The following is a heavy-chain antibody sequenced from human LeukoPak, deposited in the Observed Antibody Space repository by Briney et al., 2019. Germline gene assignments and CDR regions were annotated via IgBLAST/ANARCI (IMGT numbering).Heavy chain of an antibody. D-gene: IGHD3-22*01. Sequence: SETLSLTCAVYGGSFSGYYWSWIRQPPGKGLEWIGEINHSGSTNYNPSLKSRVTISVDTSKNQFSLKLSSVTAADTAVYYCARPGYYYDSSGYYYYFDYWGQGTLVTVSS. CDR1: GGSFSGYY. V-gene: IGHV4-34*01. CDR3: ARPGYYYDSSGYYYYFDY. CDR2: INHSGST. J-gene: IGHJ4*02.